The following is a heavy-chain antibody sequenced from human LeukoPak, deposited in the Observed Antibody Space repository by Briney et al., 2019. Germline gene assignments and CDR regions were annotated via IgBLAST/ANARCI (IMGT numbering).Heavy chain of an antibody. D-gene: IGHD3-9*01. CDR1: GGSISSYY. Sequence: SETLSLTCTVSGGSISSYYWSWIRQPPGKGLEWIGYIYYSGSTNYNPSLKSRVTISVDTSKNQFSLKLSSVTAADTAVYYCARVGSYDILTGYYFDYWGQGTLVTVSS. CDR2: IYYSGST. J-gene: IGHJ4*02. V-gene: IGHV4-59*01. CDR3: ARVGSYDILTGYYFDY.